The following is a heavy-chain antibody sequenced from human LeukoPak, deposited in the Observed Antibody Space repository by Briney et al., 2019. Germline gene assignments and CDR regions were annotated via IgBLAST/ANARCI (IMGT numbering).Heavy chain of an antibody. D-gene: IGHD2-2*01. CDR3: ARVRTAAATYYYYMDV. CDR1: GGSISSYY. J-gene: IGHJ6*03. CDR2: IYYSGST. V-gene: IGHV4-30-4*08. Sequence: SETLSLTCTVSGGSISSYYWSWIRQPPGKCLEWIGDIYYSGSTYYNPSLKSRVTISVDTSKSQFSLKLSSVTAADAAVYYCARVRTAAATYYYYMDVWGKGTTVAVSS.